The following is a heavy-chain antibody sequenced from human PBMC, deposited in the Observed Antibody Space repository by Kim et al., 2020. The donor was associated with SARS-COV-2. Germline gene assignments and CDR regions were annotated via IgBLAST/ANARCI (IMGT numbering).Heavy chain of an antibody. Sequence: KYYADSVKGRCTIARDNSKNTLDLQMNSVRAEDTAVYYCARTPSYYYGMDVWGQGTTVTVSS. CDR2: K. V-gene: IGHV3-33*01. CDR3: ARTPSYYYGMDV. J-gene: IGHJ6*02.